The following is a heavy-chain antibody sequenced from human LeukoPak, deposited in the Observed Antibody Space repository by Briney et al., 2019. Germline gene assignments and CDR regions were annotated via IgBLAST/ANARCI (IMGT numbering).Heavy chain of an antibody. D-gene: IGHD5-18*01. CDR1: GFTFSSYW. CDR3: AKGPSDTTLATAFDY. J-gene: IGHJ4*02. CDR2: IWYDGSNK. Sequence: PGGSLRLSCAASGFTFSSYWMHWVRQAPGKGLEWVAVIWYDGSNKYYTDSVKGRFTISRDNSKNTLYLQMNSLRVEDTAVYYCAKGPSDTTLATAFDYWGQGTLVTVSS. V-gene: IGHV3-33*08.